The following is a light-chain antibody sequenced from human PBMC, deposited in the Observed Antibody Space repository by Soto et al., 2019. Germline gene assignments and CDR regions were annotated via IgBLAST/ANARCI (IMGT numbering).Light chain of an antibody. Sequence: QSALTQPASVSGSPGQSITISCTGTSSDVGGYNYVSWYQQHPGKAPKLMIYEVSYRPSGVSNRFSGSKSGNTASLTISGLQTEDEADYYCNSYTGSTHYVFGTGTKLTVL. CDR1: SSDVGGYNY. CDR2: EVS. J-gene: IGLJ1*01. V-gene: IGLV2-14*01. CDR3: NSYTGSTHYV.